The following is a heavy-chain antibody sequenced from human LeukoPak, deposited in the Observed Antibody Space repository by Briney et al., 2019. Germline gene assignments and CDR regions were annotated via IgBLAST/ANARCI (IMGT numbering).Heavy chain of an antibody. CDR2: INPNSGGT. CDR3: ARADRLDGGPYLIGP. CDR1: GFSFTDYY. D-gene: IGHD2-21*01. Sequence: ASVKVSCRTSGFSFTDYYMHWVRQAPGQGLEWMGWINPNSGGTSSAQKFQGRVTMTRDTSITTVYMEVSWLTSDDTAIYYCARADRLDGGPYLIGPWGQGTLVTVSS. J-gene: IGHJ5*02. V-gene: IGHV1-2*02.